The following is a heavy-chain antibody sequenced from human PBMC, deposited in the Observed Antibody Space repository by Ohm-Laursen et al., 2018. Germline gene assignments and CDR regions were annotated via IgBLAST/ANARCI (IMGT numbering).Heavy chain of an antibody. CDR2: MNHGGGT. Sequence: SETLSLTCVVYGGSFSGYYWTWIRQPPGKGLEWIGEMNHGGGTNYNPSLKSRVTISVDRAKNQFSLKLSSVTAADTAVYYCAIQDYGDYPLDYWGQGTLVTVSA. CDR3: AIQDYGDYPLDY. D-gene: IGHD4-17*01. CDR1: GGSFSGYY. J-gene: IGHJ4*02. V-gene: IGHV4-34*01.